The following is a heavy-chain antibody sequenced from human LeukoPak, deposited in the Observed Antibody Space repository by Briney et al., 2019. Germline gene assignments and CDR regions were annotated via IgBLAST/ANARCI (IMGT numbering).Heavy chain of an antibody. CDR2: IYASGST. CDR1: GGSIGSGAYY. V-gene: IGHV4-61*02. D-gene: IGHD3-22*01. CDR3: ARGGYYYDSSGYRVEAFDI. J-gene: IGHJ3*02. Sequence: MSSETLSLTCTVSGGSIGSGAYYWSWIRQPAGKGPEWIGRIYASGSTNYNPSLKSRVTISVDTSENQFSLKLSSVTAADTAVYYCARGGYYYDSSGYRVEAFDIWGQGTMVTVSS.